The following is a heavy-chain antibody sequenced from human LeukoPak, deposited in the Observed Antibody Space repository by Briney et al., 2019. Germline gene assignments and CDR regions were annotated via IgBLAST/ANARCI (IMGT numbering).Heavy chain of an antibody. Sequence: ASVKVSCKASGYGFGSFGVSWVRQAPGQGLEWMAFVNPDSGDSYSAPKFQGRVTMTRDTSITTASMELKWLTSDDTAVYYCATGVATAFTYWGQGTLLTVSS. D-gene: IGHD5-12*01. CDR2: VNPDSGDS. CDR3: ATGVATAFTY. J-gene: IGHJ4*02. CDR1: GYGFGSFG. V-gene: IGHV1-2*02.